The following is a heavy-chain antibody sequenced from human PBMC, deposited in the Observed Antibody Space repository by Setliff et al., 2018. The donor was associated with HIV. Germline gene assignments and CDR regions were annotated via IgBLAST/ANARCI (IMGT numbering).Heavy chain of an antibody. CDR1: GFTFSSHW. Sequence: PGGSLRLSCAASGFTFSSHWMSWVRQAPGKGLEWVANIKRDESEEWYADSVKGRFTISRDNTKNSLYPQINSLSAEDTAVYYCAREAYRLPWIDNWGQGTLVTVPQ. CDR3: AREAYRLPWIDN. J-gene: IGHJ4*02. CDR2: IKRDESEE. D-gene: IGHD1-1*01. V-gene: IGHV3-7*03.